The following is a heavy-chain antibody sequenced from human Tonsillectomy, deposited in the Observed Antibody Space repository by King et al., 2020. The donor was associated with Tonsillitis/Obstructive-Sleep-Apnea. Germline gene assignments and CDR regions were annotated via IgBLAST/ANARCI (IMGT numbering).Heavy chain of an antibody. CDR1: GGSISSYY. CDR2: IYYSGST. V-gene: IGHV4-59*08. J-gene: IGHJ3*01. Sequence: QLQESGPGLVKPSETLSLTCTVSGGSISSYYWSWIRQPPGKGLEWIGYIYYSGSTNYNPSLKSRVTISVDTSKNQFSLKLSSVTAADTAVYYCAIGGCGGDCPDAFDFWGQGTMVTVSS. D-gene: IGHD2-21*02. CDR3: AIGGCGGDCPDAFDF.